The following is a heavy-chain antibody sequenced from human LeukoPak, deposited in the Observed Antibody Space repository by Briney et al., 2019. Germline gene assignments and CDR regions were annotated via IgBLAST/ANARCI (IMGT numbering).Heavy chain of an antibody. D-gene: IGHD6-13*01. Sequence: SETLSLTCAVYGGSFSGYYWSWIRQPPGKGLEWIGEINHSGSTNYNPSLKSRVTISVDTSKNQFSLKLSSVTAADTAVYYCARSYSSSWYYFDYWGQGTLVTVSS. V-gene: IGHV4-34*01. CDR3: ARSYSSSWYYFDY. J-gene: IGHJ4*02. CDR2: INHSGST. CDR1: GGSFSGYY.